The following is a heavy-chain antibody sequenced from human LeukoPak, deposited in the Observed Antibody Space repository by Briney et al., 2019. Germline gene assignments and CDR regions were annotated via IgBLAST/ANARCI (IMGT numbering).Heavy chain of an antibody. D-gene: IGHD2-2*01. Sequence: SETLFLTCSFYGYSFSCYYCSSVRQPPAKGLEWIGEINHNGSTNYNPSLKSRVTISVDRSKIQFSMKLSSVTAADTAVYYCARVKQKPYCSSTSCSPFYYYGMDVWGKGNTVTVSS. CDR3: ARVKQKPYCSSTSCSPFYYYGMDV. CDR2: INHNGST. V-gene: IGHV4-34*01. CDR1: GYSFSCYY. J-gene: IGHJ6*04.